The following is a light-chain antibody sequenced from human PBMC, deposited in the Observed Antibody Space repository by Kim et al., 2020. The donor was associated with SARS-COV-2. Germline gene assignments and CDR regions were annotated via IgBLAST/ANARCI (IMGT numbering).Light chain of an antibody. V-gene: IGLV3-1*01. CDR1: KLGEED. CDR2: LGS. J-gene: IGLJ2*01. CDR3: QAWDSSTVV. Sequence: VSPRQTASIACSGEKLGEEDGCWDQQKPSPSPVLVIYLGSKRRSGSPERFSGSKAGNTSTLTISGTQGMDEADYFCQAWDSSTVVFGGGTQLTVL.